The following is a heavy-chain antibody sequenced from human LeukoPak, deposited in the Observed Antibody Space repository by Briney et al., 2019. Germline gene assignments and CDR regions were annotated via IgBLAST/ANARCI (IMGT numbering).Heavy chain of an antibody. D-gene: IGHD3-22*01. CDR1: GGSISNYY. V-gene: IGHV4-59*01. CDR3: ARDDHYGSSGYYYGYEGAFDI. CDR2: IYYSGST. Sequence: PSETLSLTCTVSGGSISNYYWSWIRQPPGKGLEWIGYIYYSGSTNYNPSLKSRVTISVDTSKNQFSLKLSSVTAADPAVYYCARDDHYGSSGYYYGYEGAFDIWGQGTMVTVSS. J-gene: IGHJ3*02.